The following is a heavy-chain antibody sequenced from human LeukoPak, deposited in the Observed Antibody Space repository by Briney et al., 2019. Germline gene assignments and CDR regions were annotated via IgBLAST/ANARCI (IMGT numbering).Heavy chain of an antibody. J-gene: IGHJ6*03. Sequence: SVKVAFKASGDTFSSYAISWVRQAPGQGLEWMGAIIPIFDRPNYAQRFQGRVSITADESTRTAYMDLSSLRFEDTAVYYCATKTAGLAAAGTWDYYYYYMDVWGKGTTVTVSS. CDR2: IIPIFDRP. D-gene: IGHD6-13*01. CDR1: GDTFSSYA. V-gene: IGHV1-69*01. CDR3: ATKTAGLAAAGTWDYYYYYMDV.